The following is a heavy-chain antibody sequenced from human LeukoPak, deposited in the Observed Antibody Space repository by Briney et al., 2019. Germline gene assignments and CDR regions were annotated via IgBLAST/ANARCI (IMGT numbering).Heavy chain of an antibody. Sequence: SETLSLTCTVSGGSISSGGYYWSWIRQHPGKGLEWIGYIYYSGSTYYNPSLKSRVTISVDTSKNQFSQKLSSVTAADTAVYYCARKYCSSTSCYAGSIYFDYWGQGTLVTVSS. V-gene: IGHV4-31*03. CDR3: ARKYCSSTSCYAGSIYFDY. J-gene: IGHJ4*02. CDR2: IYYSGST. CDR1: GGSISSGGYY. D-gene: IGHD2-2*01.